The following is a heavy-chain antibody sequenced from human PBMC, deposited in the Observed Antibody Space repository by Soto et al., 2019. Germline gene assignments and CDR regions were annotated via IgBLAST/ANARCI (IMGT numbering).Heavy chain of an antibody. V-gene: IGHV3-30*02. Sequence: AGGSLRLSCAASGLTFINYAMHWVRQAPGKGLEWVAVIRYDGSHENYADSVKGRFTISRDNSKNILYLQMNSLRAEDTALYYCVGQLYSSGWAAVSPWGQGTLVTVSS. D-gene: IGHD6-19*01. CDR2: IRYDGSHE. CDR1: GLTFINYA. CDR3: VGQLYSSGWAAVSP. J-gene: IGHJ5*02.